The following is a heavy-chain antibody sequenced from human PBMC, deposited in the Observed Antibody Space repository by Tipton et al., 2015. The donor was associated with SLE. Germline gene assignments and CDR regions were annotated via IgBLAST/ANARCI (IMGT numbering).Heavy chain of an antibody. CDR3: VTDYTAADH. Sequence: TLSLTCAVYGGSISSSRSYYWAWIRQPPGKGLEWIGEVYHRGSTEYNPSLRSRVTISEDTSKKQFSLNLNSVTAADTAVYYCVTDYTAADHWGQGTLVTVSS. J-gene: IGHJ4*02. CDR2: VYHRGST. CDR1: GGSISSSRSYY. V-gene: IGHV4-39*07. D-gene: IGHD4-11*01.